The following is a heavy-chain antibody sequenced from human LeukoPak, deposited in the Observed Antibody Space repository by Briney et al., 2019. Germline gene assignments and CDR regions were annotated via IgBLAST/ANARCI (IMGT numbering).Heavy chain of an antibody. Sequence: GGSLRLSCAASGFTFSSYEMNWVRQAPGKGLDWVSYISSGGSTINYADSVKGRFTISRDNAKNSLYLQMNSLRAVDTAVYYCARDPYDSSAYYGGFFDYWGQGTLATVSS. CDR1: GFTFSSYE. J-gene: IGHJ4*02. CDR2: ISSGGSTI. V-gene: IGHV3-48*03. D-gene: IGHD3-22*01. CDR3: ARDPYDSSAYYGGFFDY.